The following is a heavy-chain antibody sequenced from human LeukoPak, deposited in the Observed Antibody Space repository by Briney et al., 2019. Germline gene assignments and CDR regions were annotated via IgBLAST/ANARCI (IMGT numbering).Heavy chain of an antibody. Sequence: GGSLRLSCAASGFTFSSYAMSWVRQAPGKGLEWVSAISGSGGSTYYADSVKGRFTTSRDNSKNTLYLQMNSLRAEDTAVYYCAKDEMLFYDFWSGYRGGVFDYWGQGTLVTVSS. J-gene: IGHJ4*02. CDR3: AKDEMLFYDFWSGYRGGVFDY. CDR1: GFTFSSYA. V-gene: IGHV3-23*01. CDR2: ISGSGGST. D-gene: IGHD3-3*01.